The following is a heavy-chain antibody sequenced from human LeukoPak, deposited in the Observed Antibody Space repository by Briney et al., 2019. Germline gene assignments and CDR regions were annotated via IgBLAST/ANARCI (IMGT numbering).Heavy chain of an antibody. CDR1: GFTFSSYS. CDR2: ISSSSSTI. Sequence: GGSLRLSCAASGFTFSSYSMNWVRQAPGKGLEWVSYISSSSSTIYYADSVKGRFTISRDNAKNSLYLQTNSLRAEDTAVYYCARESERFLEWLPRPFDYWGQGTLVTVSS. D-gene: IGHD3-3*01. V-gene: IGHV3-48*04. J-gene: IGHJ4*02. CDR3: ARESERFLEWLPRPFDY.